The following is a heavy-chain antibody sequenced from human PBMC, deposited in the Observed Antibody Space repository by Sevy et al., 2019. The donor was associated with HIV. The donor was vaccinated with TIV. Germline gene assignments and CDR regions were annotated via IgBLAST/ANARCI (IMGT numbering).Heavy chain of an antibody. CDR1: GFTFSSYA. J-gene: IGHJ4*02. CDR2: ISGSGGST. D-gene: IGHD6-19*01. CDR3: AKDGEGSSGWYRWFDY. Sequence: GGSLRLSCAASGFTFSSYAMCWVRQAPGKGLEWVSAISGSGGSTYYADSVKGRFTISRDNSKNTLYLQMNSLRAEDTAVYYCAKDGEGSSGWYRWFDYWGQGTLVTVSS. V-gene: IGHV3-23*01.